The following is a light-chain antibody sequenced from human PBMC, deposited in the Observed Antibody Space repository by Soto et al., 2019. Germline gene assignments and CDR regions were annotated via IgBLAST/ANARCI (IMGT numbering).Light chain of an antibody. V-gene: IGKV1-9*01. J-gene: IGKJ4*01. CDR1: QDISRA. Sequence: IQLTQSPSSLSATVGDRVTITCRASQDISRALAWYQQKPGKAPNLLISPASNLRSGVPSRFSASGSGTDVTLTINGPQPEDFATYWCQQLYGYPLTFDGGSQVEIK. CDR3: QQLYGYPLT. CDR2: PAS.